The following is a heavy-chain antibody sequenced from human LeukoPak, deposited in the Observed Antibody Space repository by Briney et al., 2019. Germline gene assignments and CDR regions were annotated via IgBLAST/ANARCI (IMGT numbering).Heavy chain of an antibody. CDR1: GFTFSSYE. J-gene: IGHJ4*02. V-gene: IGHV3-48*03. CDR2: ISSGGSTI. Sequence: GGSLRLSCAASGFTFSSYEMNWVRQAPGKGLEWVSYISSGGSTIYYADSVKGRFTISRDNTRYSLYLQMNSLRAEDTAVYYCAREGSPSYWGQGTLVTASS. CDR3: AREGSPSY.